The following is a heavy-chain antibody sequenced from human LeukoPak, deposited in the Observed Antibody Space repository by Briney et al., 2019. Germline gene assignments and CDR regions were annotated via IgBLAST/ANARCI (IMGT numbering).Heavy chain of an antibody. CDR1: GFTVSSNY. Sequence: GGSLRLSCAVSGFTVSSNYMSWVRQPPGKGLEWVSVIYSGGSTYYADSVKGRFTISRDNSKNTLYLQMNSLRAEDTAVYYCARDQNPYGYYYYYGMDVWGQGTTVTVSS. V-gene: IGHV3-66*01. CDR3: ARDQNPYGYYYYYGMDV. J-gene: IGHJ6*02. D-gene: IGHD1-14*01. CDR2: IYSGGST.